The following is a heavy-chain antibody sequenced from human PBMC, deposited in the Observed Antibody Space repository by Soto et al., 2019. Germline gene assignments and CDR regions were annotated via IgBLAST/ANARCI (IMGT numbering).Heavy chain of an antibody. Sequence: QVQLVQSGAEVKKPGASVKVSCKASGYTFTSYGISWVRQAPGQGPEWMGRISTYNGNTNYVQKLQGRVTMTTDTSTNTAYMELRSLRYDDTAVYYCARDPGYSTTWHQAFDIWGQGTMSPSLQ. CDR2: ISTYNGNT. J-gene: IGHJ3*02. D-gene: IGHD6-13*01. V-gene: IGHV1-18*01. CDR3: ARDPGYSTTWHQAFDI. CDR1: GYTFTSYG.